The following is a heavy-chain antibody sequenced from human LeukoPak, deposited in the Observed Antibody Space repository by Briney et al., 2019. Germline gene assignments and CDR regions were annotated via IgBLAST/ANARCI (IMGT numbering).Heavy chain of an antibody. CDR2: IYTSGST. Sequence: SETLSLTCTVSGGSISSYYWSWIRQPAGKGLEWIGRIYTSGSTNYNPSLKSRVTMSVDTSKNQFSLKLSSVTAEDTAVYYCAKEKRYFDWFPSDAFDIWGQGTMVTVSS. D-gene: IGHD3-9*01. CDR3: AKEKRYFDWFPSDAFDI. J-gene: IGHJ3*02. V-gene: IGHV4-4*07. CDR1: GGSISSYY.